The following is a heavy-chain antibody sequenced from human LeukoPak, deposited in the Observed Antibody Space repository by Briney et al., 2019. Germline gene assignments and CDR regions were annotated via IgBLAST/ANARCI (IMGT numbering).Heavy chain of an antibody. Sequence: SETLSLTCTVSGVSISSYYWSWIRQPPGKGLEGSGYIYYSGGTNYNPSLKRRATTSVNTSKNQFSLELSSVTAAGTAVYYCARPAVADNWCDPWGQGTLVTVSS. D-gene: IGHD6-19*01. CDR2: IYYSGGT. J-gene: IGHJ5*02. CDR3: ARPAVADNWCDP. CDR1: GVSISSYY. V-gene: IGHV4-59*01.